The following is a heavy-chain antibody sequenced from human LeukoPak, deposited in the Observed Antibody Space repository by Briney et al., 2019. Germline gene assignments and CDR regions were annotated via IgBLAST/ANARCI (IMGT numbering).Heavy chain of an antibody. V-gene: IGHV3-48*01. CDR1: GFTFTSHS. J-gene: IGHJ4*02. D-gene: IGHD3-22*01. CDR2: ITRTSNSI. CDR3: ARDLRGYPY. Sequence: TGGSLRLSCVASGFTFTSHSMNWVRQAPGKGLEWVSYITRTSNSIYYADSVKGRFTISRDNAKNSLFLQMNSLRAEDTAIYYCARDLRGYPYWGQGTLVTVSS.